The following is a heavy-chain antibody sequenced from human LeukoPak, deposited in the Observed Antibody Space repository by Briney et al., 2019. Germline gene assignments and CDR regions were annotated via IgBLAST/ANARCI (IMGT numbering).Heavy chain of an antibody. V-gene: IGHV3-23*01. CDR3: AREEGYIYGLLDF. CDR1: GFTFTNYG. J-gene: IGHJ4*02. CDR2: VSGGGVTT. D-gene: IGHD5-18*01. Sequence: PGGSLRLSCAASGFTFTNYGMSWGRQAPGKGPEWVSAVSGGGVTTYYADSVRGRFTISRDNSKNTLYLQVNSLRADDTAVYYCAREEGYIYGLLDFWGQGVLVTVSS.